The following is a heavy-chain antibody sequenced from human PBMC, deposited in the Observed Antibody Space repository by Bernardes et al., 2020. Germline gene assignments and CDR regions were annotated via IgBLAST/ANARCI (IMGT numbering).Heavy chain of an antibody. D-gene: IGHD6-6*01. CDR3: ARRRSSSSFNGMDV. CDR2: IYYSGST. CDR1: GGSISSSSYY. J-gene: IGHJ6*02. V-gene: IGHV4-39*01. Sequence: SETLSLTCTVSGGSISSSSYYWGWIRQPPGKGLEWIGSIYYSGSTYYNPSLKSRVTISVDTSKNQFSLKLSSVTAADTAVYYCARRRSSSSFNGMDVWGQGTTVTVSS.